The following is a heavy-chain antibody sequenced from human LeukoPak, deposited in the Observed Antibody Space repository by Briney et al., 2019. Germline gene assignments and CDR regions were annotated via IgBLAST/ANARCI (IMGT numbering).Heavy chain of an antibody. D-gene: IGHD4-23*01. Sequence: GGSLRLSCAASGFTFSGHWMHWVRQGPGKGLVWVSRIDYDGSSTNYADSVKGRFTISRNNAKNTLYLQMNSLRPEDTAVYYCARVNTYGGNYFDYWGQGTPVTVS. CDR3: ARVNTYGGNYFDY. J-gene: IGHJ4*02. CDR2: IDYDGSST. V-gene: IGHV3-74*01. CDR1: GFTFSGHW.